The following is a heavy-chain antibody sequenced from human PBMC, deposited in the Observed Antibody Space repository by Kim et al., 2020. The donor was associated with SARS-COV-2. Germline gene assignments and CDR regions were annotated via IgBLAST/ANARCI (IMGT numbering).Heavy chain of an antibody. CDR1: GYTFTSYA. D-gene: IGHD3-3*01. CDR3: ARDFPEDFWSGYWPLYYGMDV. J-gene: IGHJ6*02. Sequence: ASVKVSCKASGYTFTSYAMNWVRQAPGQGPEWMGWINTNTGNPTYAQGFTGRFVFSLDTSVSTAYLQISSLKAEDTAVYYCARDFPEDFWSGYWPLYYGMDVWGQGTTVTVSS. V-gene: IGHV7-4-1*02. CDR2: INTNTGNP.